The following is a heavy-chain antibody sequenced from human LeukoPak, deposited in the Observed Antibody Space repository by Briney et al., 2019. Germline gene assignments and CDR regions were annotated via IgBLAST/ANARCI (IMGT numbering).Heavy chain of an antibody. CDR1: GFTFSSYW. CDR2: IKQDGSEK. Sequence: QPGGSLRLSCAASGFTFSSYWMSWVRQAPGKGLEWAANIKQDGSEKYYVDSVKGRFTISRDNAKNSLYLQMNSLRAEDTAVYYCAREVRGSYGPQAFDIWGQGTMVTVSS. CDR3: AREVRGSYGPQAFDI. D-gene: IGHD5-18*01. V-gene: IGHV3-7*01. J-gene: IGHJ3*02.